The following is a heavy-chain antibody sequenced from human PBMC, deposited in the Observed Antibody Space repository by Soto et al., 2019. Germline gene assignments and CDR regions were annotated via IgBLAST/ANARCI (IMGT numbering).Heavy chain of an antibody. CDR3: ARIRGYWYGLDV. J-gene: IGHJ6*02. CDR2: ITGTGGDT. Sequence: EVQLLESGGGLVQPGGSLRLSCAASGFPLSTYGMSWVRQAPGKGLEWVSSITGTGGDTYYADSVKGRFTSSRGNSNNMLYLQMNSLRVEDTAVYYCARIRGYWYGLDVWGQGTTITVS. V-gene: IGHV3-23*01. CDR1: GFPLSTYG.